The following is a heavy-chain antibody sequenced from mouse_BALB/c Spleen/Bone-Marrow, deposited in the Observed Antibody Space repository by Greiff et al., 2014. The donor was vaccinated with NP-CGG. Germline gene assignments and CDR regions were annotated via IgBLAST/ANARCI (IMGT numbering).Heavy chain of an antibody. J-gene: IGHJ4*01. Sequence: VKLVESGPGLVAPSRSLSITCTISGFSLTSYGVHWVRQPPGKGLEWLVVIWSDGSTTYNSALKSRLSISKDNSKSQVFLRMNSLQTDDTAMYYCARHGNYAMDYWGQGTSVTVSS. D-gene: IGHD1-1*02. V-gene: IGHV2-6-1*01. CDR3: ARHGNYAMDY. CDR2: IWSDGST. CDR1: GFSLTSYG.